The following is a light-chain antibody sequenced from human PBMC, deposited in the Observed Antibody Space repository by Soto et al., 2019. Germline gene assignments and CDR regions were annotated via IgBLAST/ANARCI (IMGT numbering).Light chain of an antibody. J-gene: IGKJ1*01. Sequence: DIQITHSPSSLSASAVDRVTITFLASQSISSYLNWYQQKPGKAPKLLIYAASSLQSGVPSRFSGSGSGTDFTLTISSLQPEDFATYYCQKSYSTPRTFGQGTKVDIK. CDR2: AAS. CDR3: QKSYSTPRT. V-gene: IGKV1-39*01. CDR1: QSISSY.